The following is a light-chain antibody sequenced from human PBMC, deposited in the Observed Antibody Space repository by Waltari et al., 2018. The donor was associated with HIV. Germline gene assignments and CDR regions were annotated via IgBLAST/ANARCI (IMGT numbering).Light chain of an antibody. Sequence: QSLLPQPPPLSGGPGQRVTISCTGSSSNIGSGYDVHWYQQFPGTAPKVLIYANTKRPSGVPDRFSGSKSGYSASLVITGLQAEDDADYYGQSYDSSLSGGVFGGGTKLTVL. V-gene: IGLV1-40*01. J-gene: IGLJ3*02. CDR1: SSNIGSGYD. CDR3: QSYDSSLSGGV. CDR2: ANT.